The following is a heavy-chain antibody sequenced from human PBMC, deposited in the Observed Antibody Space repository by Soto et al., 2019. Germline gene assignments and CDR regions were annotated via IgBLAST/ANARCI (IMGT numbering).Heavy chain of an antibody. CDR3: ARSATTETTDLANCFDS. CDR1: GGTFSSYA. V-gene: IGHV1-69*12. Sequence: QVQLVQSGAEVKKPGSSVKVSCKASGGTFSSYAISWVRQAPGQGLEWMGGIIPIFGTANYAQKFQGRVTISADEATSTAYMELSSLTSEDTAVYYCARSATTETTDLANCFDSWGQGTLVTASS. CDR2: IIPIFGTA. J-gene: IGHJ5*01. D-gene: IGHD4-17*01.